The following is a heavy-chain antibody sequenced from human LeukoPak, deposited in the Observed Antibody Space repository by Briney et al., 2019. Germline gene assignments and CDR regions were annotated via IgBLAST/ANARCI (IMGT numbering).Heavy chain of an antibody. D-gene: IGHD3-10*01. CDR1: GGSFSYY. Sequence: SETLSLTFGVYGGSFSYYRTWIRQPPGKGLEWIGEISQSGITTYNPSLKSRVTISMDTSRNQFSLNLRSVTAADTAVYFCVLGRETMVRGYFGMYVWGTGTTVAVSS. CDR2: ISQSGIT. J-gene: IGHJ6*01. CDR3: VLGRETMVRGYFGMYV. V-gene: IGHV4-34*01.